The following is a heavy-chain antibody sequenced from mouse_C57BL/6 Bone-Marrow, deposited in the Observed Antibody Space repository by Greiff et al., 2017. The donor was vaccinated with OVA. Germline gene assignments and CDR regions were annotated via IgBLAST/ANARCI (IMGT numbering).Heavy chain of an antibody. CDR1: GYAFSSSW. Sequence: LVESGPELVKPGASVKISCKASGYAFSSSWMNWVKQRPGKGLEWIGRIYPGDGDTNYNGKFKGKATLTADKSSSTAYMQLSSLTSEDSAVYFCASPDYAMDYWGQGTSVTVSS. CDR2: IYPGDGDT. V-gene: IGHV1-82*01. CDR3: ASPDYAMDY. J-gene: IGHJ4*01.